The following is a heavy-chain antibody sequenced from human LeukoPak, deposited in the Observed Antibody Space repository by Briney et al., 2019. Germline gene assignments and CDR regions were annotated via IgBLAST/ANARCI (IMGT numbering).Heavy chain of an antibody. J-gene: IGHJ3*02. CDR3: AKDLRERWLPDAFDI. D-gene: IGHD5-24*01. CDR2: ISGSGGST. V-gene: IGHV3-23*01. Sequence: GGSLRLSCAAFGFTFSSYAMSWVRQAPGKGLEWVSAISGSGGSTYYADSVKGRFTISRDNSKNTLYLQMNSLRAEDTAVYYCAKDLRERWLPDAFDIWGQGTMVTVSS. CDR1: GFTFSSYA.